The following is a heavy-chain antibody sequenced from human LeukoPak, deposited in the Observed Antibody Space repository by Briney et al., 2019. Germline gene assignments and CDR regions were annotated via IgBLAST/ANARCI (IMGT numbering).Heavy chain of an antibody. CDR3: AREDYYDSGSSYTRRRMYV. Sequence: GGSLRLSCAASGFPFSSYEMNWVRQAPGKGVEWVSRISSSGIFVYSSVSLKSRFLISIDTATPSLHLQMNYLRPAATAVYYSAREDYYDSGSSYTRRRMYVWGQGTTVTVSS. V-gene: IGHV3-48*03. CDR1: GFPFSSYE. J-gene: IGHJ6*02. D-gene: IGHD3-10*01. CDR2: ISSSGIFV.